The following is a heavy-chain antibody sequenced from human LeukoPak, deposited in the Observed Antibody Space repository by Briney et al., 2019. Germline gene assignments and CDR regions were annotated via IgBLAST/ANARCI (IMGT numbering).Heavy chain of an antibody. D-gene: IGHD2-2*01. Sequence: ASVKVSCKASGYRFTSYDMHWVRQAPGQGLEWMGIIKPSGGSTRYALRFQGRVAMTRDTSTTTVYMEVNSLTSEDTAVYFCARDGPTAAPFDYWGQGTLVTVSS. CDR3: ARDGPTAAPFDY. V-gene: IGHV1-46*01. J-gene: IGHJ4*02. CDR2: IKPSGGST. CDR1: GYRFTSYD.